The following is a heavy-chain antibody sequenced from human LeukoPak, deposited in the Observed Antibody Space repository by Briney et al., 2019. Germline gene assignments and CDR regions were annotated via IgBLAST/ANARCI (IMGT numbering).Heavy chain of an antibody. J-gene: IGHJ4*02. V-gene: IGHV3-7*01. CDR3: ARDGGSSGSYPY. CDR2: INPDGSEK. Sequence: GGSLRLSCEASGFTFDDYGMSWVRQAPGKGLEWVANINPDGSEKSYVESVKGRFTISRDKAKNSLYLQMNSLRAEDTALYYCARDGGSSGSYPYWGQGILVTVSS. D-gene: IGHD1-26*01. CDR1: GFTFDDYG.